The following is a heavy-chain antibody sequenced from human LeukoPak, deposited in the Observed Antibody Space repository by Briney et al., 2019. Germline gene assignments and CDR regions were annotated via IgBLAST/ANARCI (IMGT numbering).Heavy chain of an antibody. J-gene: IGHJ4*02. D-gene: IGHD4-23*01. CDR2: ISSSGNTI. CDR3: ARTVARIGY. Sequence: GGSLRLSCVASGYTFSSYSINWVRHAPGKGLEWVSHISSSGNTIYYTDSVKGRFTISRDNSKNLLYLQMNSLKAEDTAIYYCARTVARIGYWGQGTLVAVSS. V-gene: IGHV3-48*04. CDR1: GYTFSSYS.